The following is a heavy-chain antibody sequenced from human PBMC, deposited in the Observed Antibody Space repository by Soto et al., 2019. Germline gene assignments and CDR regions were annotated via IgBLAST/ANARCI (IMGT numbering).Heavy chain of an antibody. V-gene: IGHV4-34*01. CDR1: GGSFSGYY. J-gene: IGHJ6*02. Sequence: PSETLSLTCAVYGGSFSGYYWSWIRQPPGKGLEWIGEINHSGSTNYNPSLKSRVTISVDTSKNQFSLKLSSVTAADTAVYYCARGLKDFWRGYYRYYGMDVWGQGTTVTVSS. D-gene: IGHD3-3*01. CDR2: INHSGST. CDR3: ARGLKDFWRGYYRYYGMDV.